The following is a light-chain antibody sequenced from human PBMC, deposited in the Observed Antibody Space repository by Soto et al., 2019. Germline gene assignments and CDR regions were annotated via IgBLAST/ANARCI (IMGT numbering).Light chain of an antibody. J-gene: IGKJ5*01. Sequence: ESVFAQSPAPLPGSPGERATCSCRASQSVSSYLAWYQQKPGHAPRLLIYDASTLQTDIPARFSGSGSGTDFTLTISSLQPEDFAVYYCQQRSNWPLTFGQGTRLQIK. CDR1: QSVSSY. CDR3: QQRSNWPLT. CDR2: DAS. V-gene: IGKV3-11*01.